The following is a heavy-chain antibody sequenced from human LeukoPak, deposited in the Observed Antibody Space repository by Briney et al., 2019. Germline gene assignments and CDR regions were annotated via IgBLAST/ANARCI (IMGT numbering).Heavy chain of an antibody. CDR3: ARGGPYFDY. Sequence: PGASVKVSCKASGYAFTNYAIQWVRQAPGQRLEWMGWVNAGNGNTRYSPKFQGRVTIARDTSASTAYMELSSLTSEDTAVYYCARGGPYFDYWGQGTLVTVSS. CDR1: GYAFTNYA. D-gene: IGHD2-15*01. CDR2: VNAGNGNT. V-gene: IGHV1-3*01. J-gene: IGHJ4*02.